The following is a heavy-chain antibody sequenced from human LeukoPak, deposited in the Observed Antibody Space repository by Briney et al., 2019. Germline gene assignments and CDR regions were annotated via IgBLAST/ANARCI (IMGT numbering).Heavy chain of an antibody. D-gene: IGHD2-15*01. V-gene: IGHV3-23*01. Sequence: PGGSLRLSCAASGFTFSTYAMSWVRQAPGKGLEWVSGISGSGDSTSNADSVKGRFTISRDNSKNTLYLQMNSLRAEDTAVYYCAKDQIGYCSGGSCYDFDYWGQGTLVAVSS. CDR1: GFTFSTYA. CDR3: AKDQIGYCSGGSCYDFDY. J-gene: IGHJ4*02. CDR2: ISGSGDST.